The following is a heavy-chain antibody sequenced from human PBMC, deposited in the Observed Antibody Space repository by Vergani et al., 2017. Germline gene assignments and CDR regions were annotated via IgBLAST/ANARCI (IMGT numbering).Heavy chain of an antibody. CDR2: IRNKANDYTT. CDR3: TRDRLDDSYAYFDY. J-gene: IGHJ4*02. V-gene: IGHV3-72*01. CDR1: GFIFSDHY. D-gene: IGHD3-16*01. Sequence: EVQVVESGGGLVQPGGSLRLSCAASGFIFSDHYMDWVRQAPGKGLEWGGRIRNKANDYTTQYAASVKGRFTISRDDSKSIAYLQMSSLKAEDTAVYYCTRDRLDDSYAYFDYWGQGTLVTVSP.